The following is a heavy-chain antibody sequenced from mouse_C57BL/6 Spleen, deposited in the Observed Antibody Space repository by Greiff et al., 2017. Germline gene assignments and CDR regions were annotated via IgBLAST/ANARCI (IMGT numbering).Heavy chain of an antibody. CDR1: GYTFTSYW. CDR3: ARSGRATGGGFAY. D-gene: IGHD3-3*01. Sequence: VQLQQPGAELVKPGASVKMSCKASGYTFTSYWITWVKQRPGQGLEWIGDIYPGSGSTNYNEKFKSKATLTVDTSSSTAYMQLSSLTSEDSAVYYCARSGRATGGGFAYWGQGTLVTVSA. V-gene: IGHV1-55*01. CDR2: IYPGSGST. J-gene: IGHJ3*01.